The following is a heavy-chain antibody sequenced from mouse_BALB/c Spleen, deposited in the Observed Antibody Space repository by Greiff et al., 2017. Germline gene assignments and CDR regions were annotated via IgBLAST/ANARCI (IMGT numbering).Heavy chain of an antibody. CDR1: GYSFTGYF. V-gene: IGHV1-20*02. CDR3: ARRGSDGYEFAY. D-gene: IGHD2-3*01. CDR2: INPYNGDT. Sequence: EVQLQQSGPELVKPGASVKISCKASGYSFTGYFMNWVMQSHGKSLEWIGRINPYNGDTFYNQKFKGKATLTVDKSSSTAHMELRSLASEDSAVYYCARRGSDGYEFAYWGQGTLVTVSA. J-gene: IGHJ3*01.